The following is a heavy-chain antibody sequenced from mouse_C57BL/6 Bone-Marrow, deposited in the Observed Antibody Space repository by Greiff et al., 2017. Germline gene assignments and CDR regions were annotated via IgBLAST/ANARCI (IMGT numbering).Heavy chain of an antibody. D-gene: IGHD2-1*01. CDR2: IDPSDSET. J-gene: IGHJ4*01. Sequence: QVQLQQSGAELVRPGSSVKLSCKASGYTFTSYWMHWVKQRPIQGLEWIGNIDPSDSETHYNQKFKDKATLTVDKSSSTAYMQLSSLTSEDSAVYYCARRDGNYPRYYAMDYWGQGTSVTVSS. CDR3: ARRDGNYPRYYAMDY. V-gene: IGHV1-52*01. CDR1: GYTFTSYW.